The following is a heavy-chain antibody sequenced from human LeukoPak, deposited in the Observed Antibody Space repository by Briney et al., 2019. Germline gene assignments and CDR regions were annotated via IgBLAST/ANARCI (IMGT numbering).Heavy chain of an antibody. D-gene: IGHD3-22*01. Sequence: GESLKISCEGSGYSFPSYWIGWVRQMPGKGLEWMGIIYPGDSDTKYSPSFQGQATISADRSISTAYLQWNSLQASDTAMYFCARLSGFYDSTAGYIDYWGQGILVTVSS. CDR2: IYPGDSDT. J-gene: IGHJ4*02. V-gene: IGHV5-51*01. CDR1: GYSFPSYW. CDR3: ARLSGFYDSTAGYIDY.